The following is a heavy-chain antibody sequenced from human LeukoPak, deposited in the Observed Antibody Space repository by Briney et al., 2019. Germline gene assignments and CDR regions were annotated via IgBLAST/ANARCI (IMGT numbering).Heavy chain of an antibody. CDR1: GYAFTSYW. CDR3: ATSESQTRFDY. CDR2: ISPGRSET. J-gene: IGHJ4*02. D-gene: IGHD1/OR15-1a*01. V-gene: IGHV5-51*01. Sequence: GESLKISCKASGYAFTSYWIGWVRQMPGKGLEWMGIISPGRSETRYSPSFEGQVTISADKSISTAYLQWSSLKASDTAMYYCATSESQTRFDYWGQGTLVTVSS.